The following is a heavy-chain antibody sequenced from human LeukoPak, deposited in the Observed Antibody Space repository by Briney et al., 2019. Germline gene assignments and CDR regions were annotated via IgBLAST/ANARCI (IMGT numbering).Heavy chain of an antibody. Sequence: PGGSLRLSCAASGFTFSSYWVHWVRQAPGKGLVWVSRINSDGSSTSYADSVKGRFTISRDNAKNTLYLQMNSLRAEDTAVYYCARGPRGQWLNYYYYCMDVWGKGTTGTVS. J-gene: IGHJ6*03. D-gene: IGHD6-19*01. CDR3: ARGPRGQWLNYYYYCMDV. CDR1: GFTFSSYW. V-gene: IGHV3-74*01. CDR2: INSDGSST.